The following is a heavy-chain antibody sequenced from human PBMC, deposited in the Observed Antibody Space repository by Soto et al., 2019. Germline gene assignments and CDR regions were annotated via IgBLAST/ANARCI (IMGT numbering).Heavy chain of an antibody. V-gene: IGHV1-8*01. Sequence: QVQLVQSGAEVKKPGASVKVSCKASGYTFTSYDINWVRQATGQGLEWMGWMNPNSGNTGYAQKFQGRVTMTRNTSISTAYMELSSLRSEDTDVYYCAIGDLHDIPAGRYGMDVWGQGTTVTVSS. J-gene: IGHJ6*02. D-gene: IGHD3-9*01. CDR2: MNPNSGNT. CDR1: GYTFTSYD. CDR3: AIGDLHDIPAGRYGMDV.